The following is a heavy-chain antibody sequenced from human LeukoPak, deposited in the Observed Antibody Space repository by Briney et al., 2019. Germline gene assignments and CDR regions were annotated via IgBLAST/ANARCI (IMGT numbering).Heavy chain of an antibody. D-gene: IGHD6-13*01. V-gene: IGHV3-23*01. CDR3: AKPYSCSWYHILYY. CDR2: ISGSGGST. Sequence: PGGSLRLSCAASGFTFSSYAMSWVRQAPGKGLEWVSAISGSGGSTYYADSVKGRFTISRDNSKNTLYLQMNSLRAEDTAVYYCAKPYSCSWYHILYYWGQGTLVTVSS. CDR1: GFTFSSYA. J-gene: IGHJ4*02.